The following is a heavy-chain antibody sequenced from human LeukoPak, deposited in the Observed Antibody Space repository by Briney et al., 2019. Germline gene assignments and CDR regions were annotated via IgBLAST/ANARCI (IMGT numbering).Heavy chain of an antibody. CDR1: GFTFSSYS. V-gene: IGHV3-9*01. CDR3: AKVSSGWDLDY. CDR2: ISWNSGSI. Sequence: AGGSLRLSCAASGFTFSSYSMNWVRQAPGKGLEWVSGISWNSGSIGYADSVKGRFTISRDNAKNSLYLQMNSLRAEDTALYYCAKVSSGWDLDYWGQGTLVTVSS. D-gene: IGHD6-19*01. J-gene: IGHJ4*02.